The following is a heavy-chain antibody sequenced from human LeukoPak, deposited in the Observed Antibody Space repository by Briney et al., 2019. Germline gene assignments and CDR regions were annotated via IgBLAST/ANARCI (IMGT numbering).Heavy chain of an antibody. CDR1: GGSISSYY. CDR2: IYYSGST. CDR3: AREAPHYDYVWGSYRPNWFDP. Sequence: SETLSLTCTVSGGSISSYYWSWIRQPPGKGLEWIGYIYYSGSTNYNPSLKSRVTISVDTSKNQFSLKLSSVTAADTAVYYCAREAPHYDYVWGSYRPNWFDPWGQGTLVTVSS. J-gene: IGHJ5*02. V-gene: IGHV4-59*01. D-gene: IGHD3-16*02.